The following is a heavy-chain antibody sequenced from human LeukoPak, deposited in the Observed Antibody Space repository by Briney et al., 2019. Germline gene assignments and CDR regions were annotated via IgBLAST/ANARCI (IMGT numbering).Heavy chain of an antibody. CDR3: ASGESGSDHYDSSGYYSTGFDP. D-gene: IGHD3-22*01. V-gene: IGHV1-69*13. CDR1: GGTFSSYA. Sequence: GASVKVSCKASGGTFSSYAISWVRQAPGQGLEWMGGIIPIFGTANYAQKFQGRVTITADESTSTAYMGLSGLRSEDTAVYYCASGESGSDHYDSSGYYSTGFDPWGQGTLVTVSS. CDR2: IIPIFGTA. J-gene: IGHJ5*02.